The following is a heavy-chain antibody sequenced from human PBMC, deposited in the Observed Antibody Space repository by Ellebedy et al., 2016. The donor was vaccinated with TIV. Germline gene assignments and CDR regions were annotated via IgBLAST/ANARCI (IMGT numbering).Heavy chain of an antibody. V-gene: IGHV3-48*02. CDR1: GFIFSNYN. J-gene: IGHJ5*02. Sequence: GESLKISCVASGFIFSNYNMNSVRQAPGKGLEWVSYISSSGTTTFYPNSVKGRFTISRDSATNSLYLQMNSLRDEDTAVYYCTREGSGFDPWGQGALVTVSS. CDR3: TREGSGFDP. CDR2: ISSSGTTT.